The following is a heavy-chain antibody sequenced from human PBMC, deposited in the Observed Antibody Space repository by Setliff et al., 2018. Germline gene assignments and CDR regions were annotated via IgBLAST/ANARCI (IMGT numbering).Heavy chain of an antibody. CDR2: LYPNGNT. CDR1: GGSTNNYH. CDR3: AREDWNGNAFDI. D-gene: IGHD1-1*01. V-gene: IGHV4-4*07. Sequence: SETLSLTCTVSGGSTNNYHWTWIRQPAGKGLEWIGRLYPNGNTNYNPSLKRRVNMSADSSKDNLSLRLKYVTAADTAVYYCAREDWNGNAFDIWGPGTMGT. J-gene: IGHJ3*02.